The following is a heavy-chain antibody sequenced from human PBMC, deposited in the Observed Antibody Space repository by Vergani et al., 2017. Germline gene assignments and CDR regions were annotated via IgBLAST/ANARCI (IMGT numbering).Heavy chain of an antibody. V-gene: IGHV4-31*03. D-gene: IGHD4-17*01. J-gene: IGHJ4*02. CDR2: IYYSGST. CDR1: GGSISSGGYY. Sequence: QVQLQESGPGLVKPSQTLSLTCTFSGGSISSGGYYWSWIRQHPGKGLEWIGYIYYSGSTYYNPSLKSRVTISVDTSKNQFSLKLSSVTAADTAVYYCATQTSNDYGDYEGLGYYFDYWGQGTLVTVSS. CDR3: ATQTSNDYGDYEGLGYYFDY.